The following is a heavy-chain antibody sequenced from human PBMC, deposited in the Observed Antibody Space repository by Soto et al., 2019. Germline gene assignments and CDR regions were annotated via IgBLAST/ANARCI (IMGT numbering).Heavy chain of an antibody. J-gene: IGHJ6*02. CDR3: ARVPSVGATYYYYYGMDV. V-gene: IGHV1-69*01. CDR1: GGTFSSYA. CDR2: IIPIFGTA. D-gene: IGHD1-26*01. Sequence: QVQLVQSGAEVKKPGSSVKVSCKASGGTFSSYAISWVRQAPGQGLEWMGGIIPIFGTANYAQKFQGRVTITADESTSTAYMELSSLRSEDTAVYYCARVPSVGATYYYYYGMDVWGQGTTVTVSS.